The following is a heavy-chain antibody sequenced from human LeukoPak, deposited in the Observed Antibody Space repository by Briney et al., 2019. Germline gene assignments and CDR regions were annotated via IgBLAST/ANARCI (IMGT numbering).Heavy chain of an antibody. Sequence: GASVKVSCKASGYTFASYAMHWVRQAPGQRLEWMGWINAGNGNTKYSQKFQGRVTITRDTSASTAYMELSSLRSEDTAVYYCARDPYPIDYYGSGSPGHWGQGTLVTVSS. D-gene: IGHD3-10*01. V-gene: IGHV1-3*01. CDR1: GYTFASYA. CDR2: INAGNGNT. J-gene: IGHJ4*02. CDR3: ARDPYPIDYYGSGSPGH.